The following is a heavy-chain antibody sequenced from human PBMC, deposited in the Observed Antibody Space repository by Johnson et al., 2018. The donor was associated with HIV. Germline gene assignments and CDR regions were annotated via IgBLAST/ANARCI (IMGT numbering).Heavy chain of an antibody. CDR1: GFTFDDYA. D-gene: IGHD3-22*01. V-gene: IGHV3-9*01. J-gene: IGHJ3*02. CDR2: ISWNSGSI. Sequence: VQLVESGGGLVQPGRSLRLSCAASGFTFDDYAMHWVLQAPGKGLEWVSGISWNSGSIGYADSVKGRFTISRDNAKNSLYLQMNSLRAEDTDLYYCARGETMIGVVDNAFDIWGQGTMVTVSS. CDR3: ARGETMIGVVDNAFDI.